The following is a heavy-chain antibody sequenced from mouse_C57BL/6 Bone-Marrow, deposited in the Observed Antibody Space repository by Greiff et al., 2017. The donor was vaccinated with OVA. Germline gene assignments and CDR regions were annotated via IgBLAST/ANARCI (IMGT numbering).Heavy chain of an antibody. CDR1: GYTFTSYW. J-gene: IGHJ4*01. CDR2: IDPSDSYT. V-gene: IGHV1-50*01. CDR3: ATLSYYSNYTYYAMDY. D-gene: IGHD2-5*01. Sequence: VQLQQPGAELVKPGASVKLSCKASGYTFTSYWMQWVKQRPGQGLEWIGEIDPSDSYTNYNQKFKGKATLTVDTSSSTACMQLSSLTSEDSAVYYCATLSYYSNYTYYAMDYWGQGTSVTVSS.